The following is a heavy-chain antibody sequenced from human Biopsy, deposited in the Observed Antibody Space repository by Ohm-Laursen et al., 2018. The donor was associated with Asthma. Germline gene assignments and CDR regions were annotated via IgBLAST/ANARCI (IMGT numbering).Heavy chain of an antibody. CDR1: GYTFINYA. CDR2: ISAGNGNT. Sequence: ASVKVSCKASGYTFINYAIHWVRQAPGQRLEWVGWISAGNGNTKYSQKVQGRVTITRDTSASTAYMDLSSLRSEDTAVYYWAKNFYVFLPGKVNDVFAIGAKGKWAPASS. V-gene: IGHV1-3*01. J-gene: IGHJ3*02. D-gene: IGHD3-3*01. CDR3: AKNFYVFLPGKVNDVFAI.